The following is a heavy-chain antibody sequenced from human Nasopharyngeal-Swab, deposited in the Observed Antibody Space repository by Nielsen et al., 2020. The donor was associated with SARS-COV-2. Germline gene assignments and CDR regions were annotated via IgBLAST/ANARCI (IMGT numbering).Heavy chain of an antibody. D-gene: IGHD5-18*01. V-gene: IGHV4-59*08. Sequence: SETLSLTCTVSGGSISSYYWSWIRQPQGKGLEWIGYIYYSGSTNYNPSLKSRVTISVDTSKNQFSLKLSSVTAADTAVYYCARHSSGYSYGWGVDYWGQGTLVTVSS. CDR3: ARHSSGYSYGWGVDY. J-gene: IGHJ4*02. CDR2: IYYSGST. CDR1: GGSISSYY.